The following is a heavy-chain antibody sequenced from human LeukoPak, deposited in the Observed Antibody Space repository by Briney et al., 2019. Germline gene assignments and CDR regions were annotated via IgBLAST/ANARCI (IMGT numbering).Heavy chain of an antibody. J-gene: IGHJ5*02. Sequence: ASVKVSCKASGYTFTSYYIHWVRQAPGQGLEWMGIINPIGGTTDYAQKFQGRVTMTRDTSTSTVYMELSSLRSEDTAVYYCARVDDNWFDPWGQGTLVAVSS. CDR1: GYTFTSYY. CDR3: ARVDDNWFDP. CDR2: INPIGGTT. D-gene: IGHD2-2*03. V-gene: IGHV1-46*01.